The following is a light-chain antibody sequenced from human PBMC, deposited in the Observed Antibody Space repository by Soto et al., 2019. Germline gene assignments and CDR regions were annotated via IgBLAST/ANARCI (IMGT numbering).Light chain of an antibody. J-gene: IGKJ1*01. CDR3: QQYNSYS. Sequence: DIQMTQYPSTLSASGGDRVTITCRASQSISSWLAWYQQKPGKAPKLLIYKASSLESGVPSTLSGSGSGTEFTLTISSLQPEDFATDYCQQYNSYSVGQGNKVDIK. CDR2: KAS. V-gene: IGKV1-5*03. CDR1: QSISSW.